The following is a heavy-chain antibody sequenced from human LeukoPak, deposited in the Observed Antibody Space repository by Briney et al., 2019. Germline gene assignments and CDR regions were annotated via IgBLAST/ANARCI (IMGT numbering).Heavy chain of an antibody. J-gene: IGHJ4*02. CDR3: ASGTYGSDY. V-gene: IGHV4-59*01. CDR1: GASISSYY. Sequence: PPKPCSPTCLAPGASISSYYWTWIRQPPGKGLEWIGYIYYSGNSNYNPSLKSRVTMSVDTSKNQFSLKLTSVTAADTAVYYCASGTYGSDYWGQGTLVTVSS. CDR2: IYYSGNS. D-gene: IGHD3-10*01.